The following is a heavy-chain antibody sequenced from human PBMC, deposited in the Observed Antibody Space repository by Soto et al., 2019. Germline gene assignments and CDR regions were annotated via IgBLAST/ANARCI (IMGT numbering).Heavy chain of an antibody. Sequence: PGGSLRLSCAVSGLTFSRYAMSWVRQAPGKGLEWVSAIISTGGDTLYADSVKARFTISRDNFKNTLYLQMNSLRAEDAAIYYCAKASGESYPESRVFDQWGQGTRVTVSS. CDR1: GLTFSRYA. V-gene: IGHV3-23*01. D-gene: IGHD1-26*01. CDR3: AKASGESYPESRVFDQ. CDR2: IISTGGDT. J-gene: IGHJ4*02.